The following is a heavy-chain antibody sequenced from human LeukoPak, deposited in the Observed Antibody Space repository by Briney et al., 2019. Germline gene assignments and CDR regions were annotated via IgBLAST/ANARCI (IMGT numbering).Heavy chain of an antibody. J-gene: IGHJ4*02. D-gene: IGHD2-2*01. Sequence: KPSETLSLTCTVSGGSISSYYWSWIRQPPGKGLEWIGYIYYSGSTNYNPSLKSRVTISVDTSKNQFSLKLSSVTAADTAVYYCARYCSSTSCYPFDYWGQGTLVTVSS. CDR3: ARYCSSTSCYPFDY. V-gene: IGHV4-59*01. CDR1: GGSISSYY. CDR2: IYYSGST.